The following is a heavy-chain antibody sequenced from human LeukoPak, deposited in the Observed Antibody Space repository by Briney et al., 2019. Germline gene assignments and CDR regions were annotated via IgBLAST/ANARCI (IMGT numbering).Heavy chain of an antibody. V-gene: IGHV1-24*01. CDR1: GYTLTELS. CDR3: ARGHNSRAGVTDCCPLDL. J-gene: IGHJ5*02. CDR2: FDPEDGET. Sequence: ASVKVSCKVSGYTLTELSMHWVRQAPGKGLEWMGGFDPEDGETIYAQKFQGRVTMTEDTSTDTAYMELSSLRAEDTATYYCARGHNSRAGVTDCCPLDLWGQGTLVIVSS. D-gene: IGHD2-21*02.